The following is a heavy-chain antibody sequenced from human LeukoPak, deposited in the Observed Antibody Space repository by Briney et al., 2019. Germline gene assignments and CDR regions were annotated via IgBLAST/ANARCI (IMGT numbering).Heavy chain of an antibody. CDR3: ARNLPNSGYFSD. V-gene: IGHV1-8*01. D-gene: IGHD3-22*01. Sequence: ASVKVSCKASGYTFTSYDINWVRQATGQGLEWMGWMNPNSGNTGYAQKFQGRLTMTRDTSISTAYMELSGLRSEDTAVYYCARNLPNSGYFSDWGQGTLVTVSS. CDR2: MNPNSGNT. CDR1: GYTFTSYD. J-gene: IGHJ4*02.